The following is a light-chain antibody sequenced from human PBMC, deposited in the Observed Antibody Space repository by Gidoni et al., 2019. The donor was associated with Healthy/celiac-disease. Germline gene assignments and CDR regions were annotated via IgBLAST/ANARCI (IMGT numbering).Light chain of an antibody. CDR2: AAS. J-gene: IGKJ2*02. Sequence: DIQMTQSPSSLSASVGDRVTITCRASQSISSYLNWYQQKPGKAPKLLIYAASSLQRGVPSRFSGSGSGTDFTLTISSLQPEDFATYYCQQSYSTPRTFGQWTKLEIK. V-gene: IGKV1-39*01. CDR1: QSISSY. CDR3: QQSYSTPRT.